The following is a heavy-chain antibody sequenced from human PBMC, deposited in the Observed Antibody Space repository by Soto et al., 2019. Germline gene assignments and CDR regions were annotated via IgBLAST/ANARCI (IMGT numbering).Heavy chain of an antibody. CDR2: INPSGGST. CDR3: ARDVSDSSGYYYPAY. V-gene: IGHV1-46*01. Sequence: QVQLVQSGAEVKKPGASVKVSCKASGYTFTSYYMHWVRQAPGQGLEWLGIINPSGGSTSYAQKFQGRVTITRDTSTSTVYMELSSLRSEDTAVYYCARDVSDSSGYYYPAYWGQGTLVTVS. CDR1: GYTFTSYY. D-gene: IGHD3-22*01. J-gene: IGHJ4*02.